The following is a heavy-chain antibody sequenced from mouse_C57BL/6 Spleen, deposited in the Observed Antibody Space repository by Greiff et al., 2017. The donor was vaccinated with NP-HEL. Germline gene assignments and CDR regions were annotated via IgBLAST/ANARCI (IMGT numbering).Heavy chain of an antibody. CDR3: ARSPLYYDYDGDY. CDR2: ISYDGSN. D-gene: IGHD2-4*01. CDR1: GYSITSGYY. V-gene: IGHV3-6*01. J-gene: IGHJ2*01. Sequence: VQLQQSGPGLVKPSQSLSLTCSVTGYSITSGYYWNWIRQFPGNKLEWMGYISYDGSNNYNPSLKNRISITRDTSKNQFFLKLNSVTTEDTATYYCARSPLYYDYDGDYWGQGTTLTVSS.